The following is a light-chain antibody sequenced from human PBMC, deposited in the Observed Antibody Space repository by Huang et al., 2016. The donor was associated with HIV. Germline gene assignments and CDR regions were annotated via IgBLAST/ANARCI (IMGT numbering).Light chain of an antibody. J-gene: IGKJ4*01. Sequence: EIVLTQSPATLSLSPGERATLSCGASQSLSSSYFAWYQQTPDLAPRLLIHAASNTAAGIPDMFSGSGSGTDFTLTISRLEPEDFAVYYCQQYGSSPLTFGGGTKVEIK. CDR1: QSLSSSY. CDR2: AAS. V-gene: IGKV3D-20*01. CDR3: QQYGSSPLT.